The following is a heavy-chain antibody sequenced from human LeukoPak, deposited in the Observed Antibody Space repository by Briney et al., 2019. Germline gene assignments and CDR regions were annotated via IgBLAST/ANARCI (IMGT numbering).Heavy chain of an antibody. J-gene: IGHJ4*02. Sequence: GGSLRLSCAASGFVFSTYAMGWVRQAPRKGLEWVSAISSSGDNTYYADSVKGQFTISRDNSKNTLDQQMNSLRAEDTAMYHCAKVKALDAVASYFDYWGQGTLVTVSS. V-gene: IGHV3-23*01. D-gene: IGHD1-1*01. CDR1: GFVFSTYA. CDR3: AKVKALDAVASYFDY. CDR2: ISSSGDNT.